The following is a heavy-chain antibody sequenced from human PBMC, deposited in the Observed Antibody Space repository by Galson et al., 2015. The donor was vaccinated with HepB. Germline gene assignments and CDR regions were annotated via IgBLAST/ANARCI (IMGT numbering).Heavy chain of an antibody. Sequence: SVQVSCKASGYTFTSYGISWVRQAPGQGLEWMGWISAYNGNTNYAQKLQGRVTMTTDTSTGTAYMELRSLRSDDTAVYYCARDRLAAADNYYYYGMDVWGQGTTVTVSS. CDR2: ISAYNGNT. CDR1: GYTFTSYG. D-gene: IGHD6-13*01. J-gene: IGHJ6*02. CDR3: ARDRLAAADNYYYYGMDV. V-gene: IGHV1-18*01.